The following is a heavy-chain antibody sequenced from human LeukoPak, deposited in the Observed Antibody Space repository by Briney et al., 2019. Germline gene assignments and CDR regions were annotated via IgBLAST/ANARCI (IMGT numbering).Heavy chain of an antibody. D-gene: IGHD3-10*01. V-gene: IGHV4-59*01. J-gene: IGHJ6*03. CDR2: IYYSGST. Sequence: SETLSLXCTVSGGSSSSYYWSWIRQPPGKGLEWIGYIYYSGSTNYNPSLKSRVTISVDTSKNQFSLKLSSVTAADTAVYYCARGSLSTVLDYYYYMDVWGKGTTVTVSS. CDR1: GGSSSSYY. CDR3: ARGSLSTVLDYYYYMDV.